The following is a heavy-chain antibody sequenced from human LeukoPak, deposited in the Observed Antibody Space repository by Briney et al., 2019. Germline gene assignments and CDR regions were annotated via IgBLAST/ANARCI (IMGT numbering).Heavy chain of an antibody. V-gene: IGHV3-30-3*01. CDR1: RFTFSSYA. Sequence: GGSLRLSCAASRFTFSSYAMHWVRQAPGKGLEWVAVISYDGSNKYYAGSVKGRFTISRDNSKNTLYLQMNSLRAEDTAVYYCARGRGIVVVDAFDIWGQGTMVTVSS. CDR3: ARGRGIVVVDAFDI. CDR2: ISYDGSNK. J-gene: IGHJ3*02. D-gene: IGHD3-22*01.